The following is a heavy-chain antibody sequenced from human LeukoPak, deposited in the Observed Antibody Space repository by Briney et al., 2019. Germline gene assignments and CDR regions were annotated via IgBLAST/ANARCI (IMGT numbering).Heavy chain of an antibody. V-gene: IGHV3-11*01. Sequence: GGSLRLSCAASGSAFSDYYMNWIRQAPGKGLEWVSYISSSSSTIYYADSVKGRFTISRDNAKNSLYLQMNSLRAEDTAVYYCAREIRGYSYFDYWGQGTLVTVSS. CDR1: GSAFSDYY. CDR3: AREIRGYSYFDY. D-gene: IGHD1-26*01. J-gene: IGHJ4*02. CDR2: ISSSSSTI.